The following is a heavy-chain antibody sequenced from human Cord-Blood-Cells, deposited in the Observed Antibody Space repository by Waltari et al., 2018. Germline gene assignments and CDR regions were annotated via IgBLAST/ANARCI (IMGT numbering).Heavy chain of an antibody. CDR3: ARGEGIGYYLDY. Sequence: QVQLVQSGAEVMTPWASVKVSCKASGYTFTSYAMHRVRQAPGQRFEWMGWINAGNGNTKYSQKFQERITNTRDTSASTAYMGLSSVRSEDTAVYYCARGEGIGYYLDYWGQGTLVTVSS. V-gene: IGHV1-3*01. J-gene: IGHJ4*02. D-gene: IGHD3-10*01. CDR1: GYTFTSYA. CDR2: INAGNGNT.